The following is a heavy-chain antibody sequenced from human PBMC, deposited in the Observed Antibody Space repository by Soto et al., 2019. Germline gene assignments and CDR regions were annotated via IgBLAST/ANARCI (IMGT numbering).Heavy chain of an antibody. CDR1: SGSISSADYY. CDR2: IYYTGSA. CDR3: ASGGSSNWFDP. Sequence: VQLQESGPGLVKPSQTLSLTCTVSSGSISSADYYWSWIRQPPEKGLEWIGYIYYTGSAYYNPSLKXRXTXSXXTSKNQFSLKVTSVTAADTAVYYCASGGSSNWFDPWGQGTLVTVSS. D-gene: IGHD1-26*01. V-gene: IGHV4-30-4*01. J-gene: IGHJ5*02.